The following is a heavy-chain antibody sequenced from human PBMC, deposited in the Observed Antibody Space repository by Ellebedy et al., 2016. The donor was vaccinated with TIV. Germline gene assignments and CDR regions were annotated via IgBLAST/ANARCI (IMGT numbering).Heavy chain of an antibody. D-gene: IGHD1-26*01. Sequence: GESLKISCKGSGYSFSTFWVIWVRQRPGKGLESMGRIDPSDSYTNYSPSFQGHVTMSADTSISTAYLDWSSLKASDTAIYYCARYSGSYGGYDYWGQGTLVTVSS. CDR2: IDPSDSYT. V-gene: IGHV5-10-1*01. CDR3: ARYSGSYGGYDY. J-gene: IGHJ4*02. CDR1: GYSFSTFW.